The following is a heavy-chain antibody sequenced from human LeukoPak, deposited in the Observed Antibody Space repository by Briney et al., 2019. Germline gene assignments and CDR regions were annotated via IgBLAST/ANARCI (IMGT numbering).Heavy chain of an antibody. V-gene: IGHV3-9*01. CDR1: GFTFDDYV. Sequence: PGRSLTLSCAVSGFTFDDYVVQWVRQAPGKGLEWVSGICWSSGSIGYADSVKGRFTISRDNAKNSLYLQINSLRAEDTALYYCAKDMRYDFWSGGYIDYWGQGTLVTVSS. CDR2: ICWSSGSI. J-gene: IGHJ4*02. D-gene: IGHD3-3*01. CDR3: AKDMRYDFWSGGYIDY.